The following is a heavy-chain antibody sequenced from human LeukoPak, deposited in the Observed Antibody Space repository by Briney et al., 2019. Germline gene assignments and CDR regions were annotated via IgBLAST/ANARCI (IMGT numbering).Heavy chain of an antibody. D-gene: IGHD1-26*01. CDR1: GGTFSSYA. J-gene: IGHJ4*02. Sequence: SVKVSCKASGGTFSSYAISWVRQAPGQGLDWMGRIIPIFCIANYAQRFQGRVTITADKSTSTAYMELSSLRSEDTAVYYCARDPGSGSYLQVSFFDYWGQGTLVTVSS. CDR2: IIPIFCIA. V-gene: IGHV1-69*04. CDR3: ARDPGSGSYLQVSFFDY.